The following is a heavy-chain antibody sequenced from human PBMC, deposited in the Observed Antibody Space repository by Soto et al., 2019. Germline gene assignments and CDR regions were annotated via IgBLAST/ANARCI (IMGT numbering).Heavy chain of an antibody. D-gene: IGHD1-26*01. Sequence: GGSLRLSCAASGFPFTVYGMLGARQAPGKGLEWVAVIWYDGTKKYYADSVKGRFTISRDNSRNSLYLQVNSLRVEVTAVYYCARDLGHGNGPFDYWGQGALVTVSS. CDR3: ARDLGHGNGPFDY. CDR2: IWYDGTKK. V-gene: IGHV3-33*01. J-gene: IGHJ4*02. CDR1: GFPFTVYG.